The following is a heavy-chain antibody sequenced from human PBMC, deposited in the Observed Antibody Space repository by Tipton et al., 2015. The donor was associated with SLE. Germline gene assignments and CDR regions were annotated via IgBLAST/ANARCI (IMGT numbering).Heavy chain of an antibody. D-gene: IGHD3-16*01. V-gene: IGHV3-9*01. CDR2: ISWNSGSI. Sequence: SLRLSCAASGFTFDDYAMHWVRQAPGKGLEWVSGISWNSGSIGYADSVKGRFTISRDNAKNSLYLQMNSLRAEDTAVYYCAIWESSGEYYFDYWGQGTLVTVSS. J-gene: IGHJ4*02. CDR1: GFTFDDYA. CDR3: AIWESSGEYYFDY.